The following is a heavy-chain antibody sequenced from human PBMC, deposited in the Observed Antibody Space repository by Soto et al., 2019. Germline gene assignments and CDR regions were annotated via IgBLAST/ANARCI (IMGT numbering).Heavy chain of an antibody. V-gene: IGHV3-73*02. Sequence: EVQLVESGGGLVQPGGSLKLSCAASGFTFSGSAMHLVRQASGKGLEWVGRIRSKADSYATAYAASVKGRFTISRDDPKDTAYLQMNSLKTGDTAVYYCPSRYYYGEGSYYFRDYWGQGHLVTVSS. D-gene: IGHD3-10*01. CDR1: GFTFSGSA. CDR2: IRSKADSYAT. J-gene: IGHJ4*02. CDR3: PSRYYYGEGSYYFRDY.